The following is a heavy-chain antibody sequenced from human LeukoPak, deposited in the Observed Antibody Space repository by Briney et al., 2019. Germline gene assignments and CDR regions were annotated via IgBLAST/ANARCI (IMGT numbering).Heavy chain of an antibody. D-gene: IGHD2-2*01. V-gene: IGHV3-30*03. J-gene: IGHJ4*02. Sequence: GGSLRLSCEASGFTFSSNSMNWVRQAPGKGLEWVAVISYDGSNKYYADSVKGRFTISRDNSKNTLYLQMNSLRAEDTAVYYCARGSRRYCSSTSCSFDYWGQGTLVTVSS. CDR3: ARGSRRYCSSTSCSFDY. CDR1: GFTFSSNS. CDR2: ISYDGSNK.